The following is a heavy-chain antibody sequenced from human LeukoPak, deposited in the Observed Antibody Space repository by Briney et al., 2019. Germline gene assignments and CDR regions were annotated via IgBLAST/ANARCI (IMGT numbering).Heavy chain of an antibody. CDR2: INPSGGST. J-gene: IGHJ4*02. D-gene: IGHD2-8*01. Sequence: ASVKVSCKASGYTFTCYYMHWVRQAPGQGLEWMGIINPSGGSTSYAQKFQGRVTMTRDTSTSTVYMELSSLRSEDTAVYYCARNGPRDVPLDYWGQGTLVTVSS. CDR1: GYTFTCYY. CDR3: ARNGPRDVPLDY. V-gene: IGHV1-46*01.